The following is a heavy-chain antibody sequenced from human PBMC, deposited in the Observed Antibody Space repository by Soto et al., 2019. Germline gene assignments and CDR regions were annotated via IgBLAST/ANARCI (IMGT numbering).Heavy chain of an antibody. CDR3: ARGHSCSWYSVNH. V-gene: IGHV1-2*02. CDR1: GYTFTGSY. CDR2: IKPKGGKT. Sequence: ASVKVSCKASGYTFTGSYIHWVRLAPGQGREWMGWIKPKGGKTTYPQKFLGRVTLISDTSRSTVEMELSSLRSDDTALYFCARGHSCSWYSVNHWVQGTQVTVSS. D-gene: IGHD6-13*01. J-gene: IGHJ5*02.